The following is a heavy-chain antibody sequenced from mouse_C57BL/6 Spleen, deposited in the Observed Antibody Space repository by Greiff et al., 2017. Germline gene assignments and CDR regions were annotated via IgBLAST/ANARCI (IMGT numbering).Heavy chain of an antibody. J-gene: IGHJ2*01. D-gene: IGHD1-1*01. Sequence: VQLQQSGAELVKPGASVKLSCTASGFTFKDYYMHWVKQRPGQGLEWIGRIDPEDGETKYAPGFQGKATITADTSSNTAYLRLSSLTSEDSAVYCCARSDGSSYYLDYWGQGTTRTVSS. CDR3: ARSDGSSYYLDY. CDR2: IDPEDGET. CDR1: GFTFKDYY. V-gene: IGHV14-2*01.